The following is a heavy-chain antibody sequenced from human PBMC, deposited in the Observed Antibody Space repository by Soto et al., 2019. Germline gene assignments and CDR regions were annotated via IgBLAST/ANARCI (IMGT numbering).Heavy chain of an antibody. Sequence: SETLSLTCTVSGGSISSGGYYWSWIRQHPGKGLEWIGYIYCSGSTYYNPSLKSRVTISVDTSKNQFSLKLSSVTAADTAVYYCARVLAGTKDFDYCGQGTLVTVSS. CDR3: ARVLAGTKDFDY. CDR1: GGSISSGGYY. J-gene: IGHJ4*02. D-gene: IGHD6-19*01. CDR2: IYCSGST. V-gene: IGHV4-31*03.